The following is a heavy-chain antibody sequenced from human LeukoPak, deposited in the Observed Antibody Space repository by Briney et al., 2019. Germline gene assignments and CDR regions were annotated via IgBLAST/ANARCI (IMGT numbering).Heavy chain of an antibody. CDR2: IWYDGTTK. D-gene: IGHD3-10*01. V-gene: IGHV3-33*03. J-gene: IGHJ4*02. CDR3: STEDVSGSFDY. CDR1: GFTFSSYG. Sequence: GGSLRLSCAASGFTFSSYGMHWVRQAPGQGLEWVAVIWYDGTTKYYADSVKGRSTISRDNSKNTLYLQMNSLSVEDTAVYFCSTEDVSGSFDYWGQGTPVTVSS.